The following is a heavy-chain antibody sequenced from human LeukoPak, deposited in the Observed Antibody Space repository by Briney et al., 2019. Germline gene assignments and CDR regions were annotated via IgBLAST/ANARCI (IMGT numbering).Heavy chain of an antibody. V-gene: IGHV1-2*02. CDR2: INPNSGGT. D-gene: IGHD1-7*01. Sequence: ASVKVSCKASGYTFTGYYMHWVRQAPGQGLEWMGGINPNSGGTNYAQKFQGRVTMARDTSISTAYMELSRLRFDDTAVFYCARAHAIGYEGTTWASDYWGQGTLVTVSS. J-gene: IGHJ4*02. CDR1: GYTFTGYY. CDR3: ARAHAIGYEGTTWASDY.